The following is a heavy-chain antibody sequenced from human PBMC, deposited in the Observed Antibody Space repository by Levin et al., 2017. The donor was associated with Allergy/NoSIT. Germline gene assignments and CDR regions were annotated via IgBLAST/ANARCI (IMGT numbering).Heavy chain of an antibody. D-gene: IGHD2-21*01. CDR1: GDSISTYY. J-gene: IGHJ2*01. CDR2: IHYDGNT. CDR3: AREDGGDWYFDL. V-gene: IGHV4-59*01. Sequence: SQTLSLTCTVSGDSISTYYWSWIRQPPGRGLEWIGYIHYDGNTNYNPSLKSRITISLDTSKNEFSLKLRSVTAADTAVYYCAREDGGDWYFDLWGRGTLVTVSS.